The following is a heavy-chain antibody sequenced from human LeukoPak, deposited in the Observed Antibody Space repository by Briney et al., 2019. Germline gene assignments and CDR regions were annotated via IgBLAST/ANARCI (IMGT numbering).Heavy chain of an antibody. CDR3: AKSGRNWAYLEY. D-gene: IGHD7-27*01. J-gene: IGHJ4*02. Sequence: SGGSLRLSCVASGFSFTTHGMHWVRQAPGRGLEWVAVIWYDGTNKYYADSVRGRFTISRDSSKNTLYLQMNSLRAEDTAVYYCAKSGRNWAYLEYWGQGTLVTVSS. V-gene: IGHV3-33*06. CDR1: GFSFTTHG. CDR2: IWYDGTNK.